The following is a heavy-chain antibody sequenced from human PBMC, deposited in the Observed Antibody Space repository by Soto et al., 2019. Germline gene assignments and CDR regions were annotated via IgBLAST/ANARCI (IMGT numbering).Heavy chain of an antibody. J-gene: IGHJ4*02. Sequence: QITLKESGPALVKPTQTLTLTCTLSGFSLSTSEMGVGWIRQPPGKALAWLGIIYGDDDTRNRPSLKSRLTITRDTSKNHVVLPLTDNDPADTATYYCSHRRGGGRVIPAPCFDFWGQGVPVTVSS. CDR3: SHRRGGGRVIPAPCFDF. V-gene: IGHV2-5*02. CDR2: IYGDDDT. D-gene: IGHD3-10*01. CDR1: GFSLSTSEMG.